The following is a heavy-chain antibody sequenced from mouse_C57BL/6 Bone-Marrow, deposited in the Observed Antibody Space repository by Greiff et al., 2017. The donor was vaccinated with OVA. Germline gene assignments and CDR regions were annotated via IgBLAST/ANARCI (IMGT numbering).Heavy chain of an antibody. CDR2: ISDGGSYT. Sequence: EVKLVESGGGLVKPGGSLTISCAASGFTFSSYAMSWVRQTPEKRLEWVATISDGGSYTYYPDNVKGRFTISRDNAKNNLYLQMSHLKSEDTAMYYGSRESTIVTTRYAMDYWGQGTSVTVSS. J-gene: IGHJ4*01. D-gene: IGHD2-5*01. CDR1: GFTFSSYA. V-gene: IGHV5-4*01. CDR3: SRESTIVTTRYAMDY.